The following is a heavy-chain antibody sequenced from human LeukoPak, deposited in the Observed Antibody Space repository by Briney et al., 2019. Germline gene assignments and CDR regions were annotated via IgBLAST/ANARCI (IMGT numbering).Heavy chain of an antibody. J-gene: IGHJ4*02. D-gene: IGHD6-19*01. CDR2: ISNSGKT. CDR1: GYSISSGYY. CDR3: ARAPGSGWSD. Sequence: SETLSLTCTVSGYSISSGYYWGWVRQPPGEGLEWIGAISNSGKTYYKSSLQSRVTISMDTLKNDFSLRQTSATVADTAFYYCARAPGSGWSDWSQGTLVTVSS. V-gene: IGHV4-38-2*02.